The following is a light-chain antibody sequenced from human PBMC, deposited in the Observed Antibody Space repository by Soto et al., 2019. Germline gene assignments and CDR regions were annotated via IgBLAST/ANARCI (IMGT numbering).Light chain of an antibody. CDR2: WAS. V-gene: IGKV4-1*01. CDR1: QSVLHSSNSNNY. J-gene: IGKJ1*01. CDR3: HQYYSSPWT. Sequence: IVMTQSPDSLAVSLGERATINCKSSQSVLHSSNSNNYLGWFQQKPGHPPKLLIYWASTRESGVPDRFSGSGSGTDFTLTISSLQAEDVAVYYCHQYYSSPWTFGQGTSVEIK.